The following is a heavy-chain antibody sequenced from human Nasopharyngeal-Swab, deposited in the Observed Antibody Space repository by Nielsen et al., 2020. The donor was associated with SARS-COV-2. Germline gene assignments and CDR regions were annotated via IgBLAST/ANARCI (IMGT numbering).Heavy chain of an antibody. J-gene: IGHJ6*02. D-gene: IGHD3-10*01. Sequence: GESLKISCTASGFTFGDYAMSWVRQAPGKGPEWVGFIRSKAYGGTTEYAASVKGRFTISRDDSKSIAYLQMNSLKTEDTAVYYCTILWFGESANYGMDVWGQGTTVTVSS. V-gene: IGHV3-49*04. CDR1: GFTFGDYA. CDR3: TILWFGESANYGMDV. CDR2: IRSKAYGGTT.